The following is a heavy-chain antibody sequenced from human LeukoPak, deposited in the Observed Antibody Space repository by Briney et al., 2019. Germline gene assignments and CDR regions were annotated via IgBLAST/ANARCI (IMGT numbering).Heavy chain of an antibody. J-gene: IGHJ4*02. CDR3: ASRRYSSSWYGAFDY. D-gene: IGHD6-13*01. Sequence: ASGTLSLTCAVSGGSISSSNWWSWVRQPPGKGLEWIGEIYHSGSTNYNPSLKSRVTISVDKSKNQFSLKLSSVTAADTAVYCCASRRYSSSWYGAFDYWGQGTLVTVSS. CDR1: GGSISSSNW. CDR2: IYHSGST. V-gene: IGHV4-4*01.